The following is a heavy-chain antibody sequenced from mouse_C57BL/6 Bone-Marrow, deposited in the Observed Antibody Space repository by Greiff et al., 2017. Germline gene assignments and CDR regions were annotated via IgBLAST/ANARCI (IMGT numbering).Heavy chain of an antibody. J-gene: IGHJ1*03. CDR1: GFTFNTYA. V-gene: IGHV10-3*01. CDR2: IRSKSSNYAT. CDR3: VRGDYYGSSYWYFDV. Sequence: VQLKESGGGLVQPKGSLKLSCAASGFTFNTYAMHWVRQAPGKGLEWVARIRSKSSNYATYYADSVKDRFTISRDDSQSMLYLQMNNLKTEDTAMYYGVRGDYYGSSYWYFDVWGTGTTVTVSS. D-gene: IGHD1-1*01.